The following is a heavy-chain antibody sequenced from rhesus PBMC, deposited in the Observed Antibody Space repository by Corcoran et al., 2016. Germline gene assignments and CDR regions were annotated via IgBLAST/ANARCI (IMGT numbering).Heavy chain of an antibody. J-gene: IGHJ6*01. CDR1: GYSISSGYG. Sequence: QLQLQESGPGLVKPSETLSLTCAVSGYSISSGYGWSWIRQPPGKGLEWIGYISHSGSTSYNPSLKCRFTISRDTCKNQFSLKLSSVTAADTAVYYCARDGDYYSGRPLGALDSWGQGVVVTVSS. V-gene: IGHV4-122*02. CDR3: ARDGDYYSGRPLGALDS. CDR2: ISHSGST. D-gene: IGHD3-16*01.